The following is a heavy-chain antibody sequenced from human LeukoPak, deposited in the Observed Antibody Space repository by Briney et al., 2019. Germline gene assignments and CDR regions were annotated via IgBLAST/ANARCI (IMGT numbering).Heavy chain of an antibody. CDR2: INPNSGGT. D-gene: IGHD3-3*01. J-gene: IGHJ4*02. CDR1: GYTFTGYY. Sequence: ASVKVSCKASGYTFTGYYMHWVRQAPGQGLEWMGWINPNSGGTNYAQKFQGRVTMTRDTSISTAYMELSRLRSDDTAVYYCASGAVATTFGVVIIQHFDYWGQGTLVTVSS. V-gene: IGHV1-2*02. CDR3: ASGAVATTFGVVIIQHFDY.